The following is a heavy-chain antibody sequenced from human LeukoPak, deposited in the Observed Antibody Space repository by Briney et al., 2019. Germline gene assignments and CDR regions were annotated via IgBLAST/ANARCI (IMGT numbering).Heavy chain of an antibody. CDR3: ARDRGGDFWSERWFHP. D-gene: IGHD3-3*01. CDR1: GYTFTSYG. CDR2: ISAYNGNT. J-gene: IGHJ5*02. V-gene: IGHV1-18*01. Sequence: GASVQVSCKATGYTFTSYGISWVRQAPGQRLEWMGWISAYNGNTNYAQKLQGRVTMTTDTSTSTAYMELRSLRSDDTAVYYCARDRGGDFWSERWFHPWGQGTLVTVSS.